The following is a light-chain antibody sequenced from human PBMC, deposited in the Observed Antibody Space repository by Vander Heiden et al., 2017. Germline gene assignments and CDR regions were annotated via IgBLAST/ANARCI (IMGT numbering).Light chain of an antibody. CDR3: QQSYSTPG. V-gene: IGKV1-39*01. Sequence: DIQMTQSPSSLSASVGDRVTITCRASQSISSYLNWYQQKPGKAPKLLIYAASSWQSGVPSRVSGSGSETDFTLTISSLQPEDFSTYYCQQSYSTPGFGPGTKVDIK. J-gene: IGKJ3*01. CDR1: QSISSY. CDR2: AAS.